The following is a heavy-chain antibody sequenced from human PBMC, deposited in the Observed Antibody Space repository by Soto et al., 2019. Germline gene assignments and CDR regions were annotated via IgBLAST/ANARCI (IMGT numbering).Heavy chain of an antibody. Sequence: GGSLRVSCAAAGFDVISKYMTWVRQAPGKGLEWVSVIYGGGTTYYADSVKGRFTISRDTSKNTLYLQMNSLRAEDTAVYYCVQTTGWPGFDFWGQGTLVTVS. D-gene: IGHD6-19*01. CDR1: GFDVISKY. J-gene: IGHJ4*02. CDR2: IYGGGTT. V-gene: IGHV3-53*01. CDR3: VQTTGWPGFDF.